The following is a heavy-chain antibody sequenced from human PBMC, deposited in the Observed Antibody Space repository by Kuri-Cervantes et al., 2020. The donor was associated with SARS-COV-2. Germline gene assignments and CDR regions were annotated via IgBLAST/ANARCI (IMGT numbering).Heavy chain of an antibody. CDR2: INDSGST. Sequence: GSLRLSCAVYGGSSSGYYWSWIRQPPGKGLEWIGEINDSGSTNYNPSLKSRVTISVDTSKNQFSLKLSSVTAADTAVYYCARALPWDLRGNDAFDIWGQGTMVTVSS. D-gene: IGHD1-26*01. J-gene: IGHJ3*02. CDR3: ARALPWDLRGNDAFDI. CDR1: GGSSSGYY. V-gene: IGHV4-34*01.